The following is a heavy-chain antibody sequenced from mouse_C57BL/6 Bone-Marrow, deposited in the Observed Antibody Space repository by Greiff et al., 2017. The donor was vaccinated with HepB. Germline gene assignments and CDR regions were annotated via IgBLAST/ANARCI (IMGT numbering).Heavy chain of an antibody. D-gene: IGHD1-1*01. CDR2: IHTNSGST. CDR3: RYYYGSRSSYWYFDV. V-gene: IGHV1-64*01. J-gene: IGHJ1*03. CDR1: GYTFTSYW. Sequence: QVQLQQPGAELVKPGASVKLSCKASGYTFTSYWMHWVKQRPGQGLEWIGMIHTNSGSTNYNEKFKSKATLTVAKSSSTAYMQISSLTSEDSAVYYCRYYYGSRSSYWYFDVWGTGTTVTVSS.